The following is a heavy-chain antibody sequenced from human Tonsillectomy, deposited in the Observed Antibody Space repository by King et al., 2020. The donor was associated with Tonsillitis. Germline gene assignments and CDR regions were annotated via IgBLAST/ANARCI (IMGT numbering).Heavy chain of an antibody. CDR1: GFTFSDYY. V-gene: IGHV3-11*05. CDR2: ISSSSSYT. J-gene: IGHJ4*02. Sequence: VQLVESGGGLVKPGGSLRLSCAASGFTFSDYYMSWIRQAPGKGLEWVSYISSSSSYTNYADSVKGRFTISRDNAKNSLYLQMNSLRAEDTAVYYCARDTQSVVRSSSYYFDYWGQGTLVTVSS. D-gene: IGHD6-6*01. CDR3: ARDTQSVVRSSSYYFDY.